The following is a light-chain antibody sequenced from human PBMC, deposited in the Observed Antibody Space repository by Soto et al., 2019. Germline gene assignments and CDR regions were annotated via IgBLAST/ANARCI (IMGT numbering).Light chain of an antibody. V-gene: IGKV1-39*01. CDR2: AAS. CDR1: QRISSY. CDR3: QQSYSTPRT. Sequence: DIQMTQSPSSLSASVGDRVTITCRASQRISSYLNWYQQKPGKAPKLLIYAASSVQSGVPSRFSGSGYGTEFTLTISSLQPEDFATYYCQQSYSTPRTFGQGTKVEIK. J-gene: IGKJ1*01.